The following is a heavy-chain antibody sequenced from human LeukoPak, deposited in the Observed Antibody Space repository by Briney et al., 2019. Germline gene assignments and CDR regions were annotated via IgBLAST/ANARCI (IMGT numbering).Heavy chain of an antibody. V-gene: IGHV4-59*10. CDR2: IYTSGST. CDR3: TGITIIGRDDY. J-gene: IGHJ4*02. CDR1: GGSFSGYY. Sequence: SETLSLTCAVYGGSFSGYYWSWIRQPPGKGLEWIGRIYTSGSTNYNPSLKSRVTMSVDTSKNQFSLKLSSVTAADTAVYYCTGITIIGRDDYWGQGALVTVSS. D-gene: IGHD3-3*01.